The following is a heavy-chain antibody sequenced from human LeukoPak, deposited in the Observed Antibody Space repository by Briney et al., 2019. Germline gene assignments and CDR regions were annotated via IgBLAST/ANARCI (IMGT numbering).Heavy chain of an antibody. V-gene: IGHV5-51*01. CDR1: GYSFTSYW. J-gene: IGHJ6*02. D-gene: IGHD4-23*01. Sequence: GESLKISCKGSGYSFTSYWIGWVRRMPGKGLEWMGIIYPGDSDTRYSPSFQGQVTISADKSISTAYLQWSSLKASDTAMYYCASTTVVTPGGEGYYYGMDVWGQGTTVTVSS. CDR3: ASTTVVTPGGEGYYYGMDV. CDR2: IYPGDSDT.